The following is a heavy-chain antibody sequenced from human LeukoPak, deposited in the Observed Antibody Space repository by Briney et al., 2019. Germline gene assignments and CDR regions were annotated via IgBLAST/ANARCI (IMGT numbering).Heavy chain of an antibody. J-gene: IGHJ3*02. Sequence: SQTLSLTCAISGDTVSTNSAAWNWIRQPPSRGLEWLGRTYYRSKWYNDYAISVKSRITINPDTSKNQFSLQLNSVTPEDTAVYYCARVLGTVGFKAFDIWGQGTMVTVSS. V-gene: IGHV6-1*01. CDR2: TYYRSKWYN. CDR1: GDTVSTNSAA. CDR3: ARVLGTVGFKAFDI. D-gene: IGHD3-16*01.